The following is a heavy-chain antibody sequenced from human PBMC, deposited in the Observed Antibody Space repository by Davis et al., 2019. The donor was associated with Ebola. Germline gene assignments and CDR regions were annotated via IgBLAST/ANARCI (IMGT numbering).Heavy chain of an antibody. CDR3: ASTPQYTRYGSFFDY. V-gene: IGHV4-59*01. CDR1: GGSFSGYY. J-gene: IGHJ4*02. Sequence: SETLSLTCAVYGGSFSGYYWSWIRQPPGKGLEWIGRLYISGSTNYNPSLKSRVTISGDTSKNQFSLNVNSVTAADTAMYYCASTPQYTRYGSFFDYWGQGALVTVSS. D-gene: IGHD1-14*01. CDR2: LYISGST.